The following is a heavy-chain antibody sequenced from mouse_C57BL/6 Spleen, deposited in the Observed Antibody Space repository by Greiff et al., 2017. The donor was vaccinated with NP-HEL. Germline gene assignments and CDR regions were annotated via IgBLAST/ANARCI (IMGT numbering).Heavy chain of an antibody. J-gene: IGHJ3*01. V-gene: IGHV1-26*01. CDR1: GYTFTDYY. CDR3: ARSYYDYPWFAY. Sequence: EVQLQQSGPELVKPGASVKISCKASGYTFTDYYMNWVKQSHGKSLEWIGDINPNNGGTSYHQKFKGKATLTVDKSSSTAYMELRSLTSEDSAVYYCARSYYDYPWFAYWGQGTLVTVSA. CDR2: INPNNGGT. D-gene: IGHD2-4*01.